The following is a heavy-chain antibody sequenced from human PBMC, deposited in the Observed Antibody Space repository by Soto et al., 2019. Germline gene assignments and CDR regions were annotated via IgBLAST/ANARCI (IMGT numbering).Heavy chain of an antibody. J-gene: IGHJ4*02. CDR1: GFTFSSYE. D-gene: IGHD3-16*01. V-gene: IGHV3-48*03. CDR3: EKGVGRDGYVRGLD. CDR2: ISSSGSTI. Sequence: GGSLRLSCAASGFTFSSYEMNWVRQAPGKGLEWVSYISSSGSTIYYADSVKGRFTISRDNAKNSVYLQMNSLRAEDTAVYYCEKGVGRDGYVRGLDWGQGTLVTVSS.